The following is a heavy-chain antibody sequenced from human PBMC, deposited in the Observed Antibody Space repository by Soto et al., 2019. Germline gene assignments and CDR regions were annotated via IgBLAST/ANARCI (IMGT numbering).Heavy chain of an antibody. CDR1: GFTFSSYG. CDR3: AKARITMIVVVSPYFDY. D-gene: IGHD3-22*01. Sequence: GGSLRLSCAASGFTFSSYGMHWVRQAPGKGLEWVAVISYDGSNKYYADSVKGRFTISRDNSKNTLYLQMNSLRAEDTAVYYCAKARITMIVVVSPYFDYWGQGTLVTVSS. V-gene: IGHV3-30*18. CDR2: ISYDGSNK. J-gene: IGHJ4*02.